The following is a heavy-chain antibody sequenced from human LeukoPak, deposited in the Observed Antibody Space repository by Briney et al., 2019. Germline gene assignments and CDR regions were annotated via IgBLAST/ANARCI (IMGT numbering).Heavy chain of an antibody. J-gene: IGHJ5*02. CDR3: ARDSGTTGEVKFDP. CDR1: GGSISSYY. D-gene: IGHD3-10*01. Sequence: PSETLSLTCTVSGGSISSYYWSWIRQPAGTALEWIRSIYTSGTITYNPSLKSRVTMSVDTSKNQFSLKLSSVTAADTAVYYCARDSGTTGEVKFDPWGQGTLVTVSS. CDR2: IYTSGTI. V-gene: IGHV4-4*07.